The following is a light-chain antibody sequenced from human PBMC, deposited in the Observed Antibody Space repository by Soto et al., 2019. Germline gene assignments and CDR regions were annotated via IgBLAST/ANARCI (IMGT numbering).Light chain of an antibody. CDR1: SSSIGSNF. V-gene: IGLV1-47*01. CDR2: RNN. CDR3: AAWDDSLSGRV. Sequence: QSVLTQPPSASGTPGQRVTISCSGSSSSIGSNFVYWYQQLPGTAPKLLIYRNNQLPSGVPDRFSGSKSGTSASLAISGLRSEDEADYYCAAWDDSLSGRVFGGGTKVTVL. J-gene: IGLJ2*01.